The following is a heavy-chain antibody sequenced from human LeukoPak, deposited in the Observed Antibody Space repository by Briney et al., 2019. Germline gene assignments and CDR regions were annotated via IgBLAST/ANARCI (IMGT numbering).Heavy chain of an antibody. CDR3: AREIVVPAAIQAFDI. V-gene: IGHV1-69*01. J-gene: IGHJ3*02. CDR1: GGTFSSYA. Sequence: SVKVSCKASGGTFSSYAISWVRQAPGQGLEWMGGIIPIFGTANYAQKFQGRVTITADESTSTAYMELSSLRSEDTAVYYCAREIVVPAAIQAFDIWGQGTMVTVSS. CDR2: IIPIFGTA. D-gene: IGHD2-2*02.